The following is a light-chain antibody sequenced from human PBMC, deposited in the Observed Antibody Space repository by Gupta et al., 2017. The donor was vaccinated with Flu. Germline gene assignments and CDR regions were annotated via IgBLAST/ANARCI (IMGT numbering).Light chain of an antibody. Sequence: EIVLTPSPDTLSLSPGERATLSCRAGQGVTNNYLAWFQQKRGQAPRLLIYGASSRATGIPDRFTGNGSGTDFTLTISRLEPEDVAVDYCHQYGTSPFTFGPGTXVDIK. J-gene: IGKJ3*01. V-gene: IGKV3-20*01. CDR3: HQYGTSPFT. CDR1: QGVTNNY. CDR2: GAS.